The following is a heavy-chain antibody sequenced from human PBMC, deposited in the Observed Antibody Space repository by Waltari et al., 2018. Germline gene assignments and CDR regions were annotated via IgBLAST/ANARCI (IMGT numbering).Heavy chain of an antibody. J-gene: IGHJ6*03. CDR1: GYTFTSYD. D-gene: IGHD4-17*01. Sequence: QVQLVQSGAEVKKPGASVKVSCKASGYTFTSYDINWVRQATGQGLEWMGWMNPNSGNTGDAQKFQGRVTMTRNTSISTAYMELSSLRSEDTAVYYCARVMDYGRNYYYYMDVWGKGTTVTVSS. CDR2: MNPNSGNT. V-gene: IGHV1-8*01. CDR3: ARVMDYGRNYYYYMDV.